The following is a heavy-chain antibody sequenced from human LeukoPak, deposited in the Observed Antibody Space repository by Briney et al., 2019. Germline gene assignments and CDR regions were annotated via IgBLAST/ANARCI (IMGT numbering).Heavy chain of an antibody. CDR1: GFSFSDHY. CDR3: ARVAAGYSVNYFDY. V-gene: IGHV3-48*02. Sequence: GGSLRLSCAVAGFSFSDHYMEWVRQAPGKGLEWVSYISTGSSTTYYADSVEGRFTISRDNVENSLYLQMNSLRDEDTAVYYCARVAAGYSVNYFDYWGQGTLVTVSS. CDR2: ISTGSSTT. J-gene: IGHJ4*02. D-gene: IGHD4-23*01.